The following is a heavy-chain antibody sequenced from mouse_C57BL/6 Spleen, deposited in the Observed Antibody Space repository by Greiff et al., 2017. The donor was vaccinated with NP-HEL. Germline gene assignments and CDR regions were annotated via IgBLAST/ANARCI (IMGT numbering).Heavy chain of an antibody. CDR3: TRAGAPSYWYFDV. CDR1: GFTFSSYA. V-gene: IGHV5-9-1*02. Sequence: EVMLVESGEGLVKPGGSLKLSCAASGFTFSSYAMSWVRQTPEKSLEWVAYISSGGDYIYYADTVKGRFTISRYNARNTLYLQMSSLKSEDTAMYYCTRAGAPSYWYFDVWGTGTTVTVSS. J-gene: IGHJ1*03. CDR2: ISSGGDYI.